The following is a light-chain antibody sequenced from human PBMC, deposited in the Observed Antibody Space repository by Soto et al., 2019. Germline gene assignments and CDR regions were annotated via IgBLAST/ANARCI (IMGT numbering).Light chain of an antibody. V-gene: IGKV1-33*01. CDR1: QSIRSY. Sequence: IQMNQSPSSLSASVGNRVTITCRASQSIRSYLNWYQQKPGNAPKLLIYDASNLETGVPSRFSVSGSGTDFTFTIRSLQPEDIATYYCQQYSHLITFGQGTRLEIK. CDR3: QQYSHLIT. CDR2: DAS. J-gene: IGKJ5*01.